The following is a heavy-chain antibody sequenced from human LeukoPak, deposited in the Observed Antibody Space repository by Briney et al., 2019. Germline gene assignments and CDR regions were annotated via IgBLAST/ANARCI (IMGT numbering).Heavy chain of an antibody. D-gene: IGHD5-12*01. CDR1: GGTFSSYA. J-gene: IGHJ5*02. Sequence: GASVKVSCKASGGTFSSYAISWVRQAPGQGLEWMGIINPSGGSTSYAQKFQGRVTMTRDMSTSTVYMELSSLRSEDTAVYYCARVGYSGYDWEYNWFDPWGQGTLVTVSS. V-gene: IGHV1-46*01. CDR3: ARVGYSGYDWEYNWFDP. CDR2: INPSGGST.